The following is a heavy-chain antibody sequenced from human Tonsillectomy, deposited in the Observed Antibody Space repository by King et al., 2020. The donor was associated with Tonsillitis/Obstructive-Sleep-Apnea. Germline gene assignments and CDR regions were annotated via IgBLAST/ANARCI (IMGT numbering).Heavy chain of an antibody. D-gene: IGHD5-12*01. CDR3: VKDLVQGGYDLVYLDY. J-gene: IGHJ4*02. Sequence: VQLVESGGGLVQPGGSLRLSCSASGFTFSSYAMHWVRQAPGKGLEYVSAISRSGGSTYYADSVKGRFTISRDNSENTLDLQMNSLRAEDTAVYYCVKDLVQGGYDLVYLDYWRRGTLVTVSS. CDR1: GFTFSSYA. V-gene: IGHV3-64D*06. CDR2: ISRSGGST.